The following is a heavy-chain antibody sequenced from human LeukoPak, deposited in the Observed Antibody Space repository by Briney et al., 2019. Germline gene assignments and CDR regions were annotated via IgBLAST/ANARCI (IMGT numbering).Heavy chain of an antibody. CDR2: ISYDGSNK. Sequence: GGSLRLSCAASGFTFSSYAMHWVRQAPGKGLEWVAVISYDGSNKYYADSVNGRFTISRDNSKNTLYLQMNSLRAEDTAVYYCARDRKDIVAVPAAIQGYYFDYWGQGTLVTVSS. J-gene: IGHJ4*02. D-gene: IGHD2-2*02. CDR1: GFTFSSYA. V-gene: IGHV3-30-3*01. CDR3: ARDRKDIVAVPAAIQGYYFDY.